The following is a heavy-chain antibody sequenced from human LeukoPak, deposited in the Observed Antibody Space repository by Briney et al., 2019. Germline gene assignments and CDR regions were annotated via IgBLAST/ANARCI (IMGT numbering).Heavy chain of an antibody. D-gene: IGHD3-10*01. V-gene: IGHV4-39*01. J-gene: IGHJ6*03. CDR3: ASRSGTSYYYYYYMDV. CDR1: GGSISSSSYY. Sequence: TSSETLSLTCTVSGGSISSSSYYWGWIRQPPGKGLEWIGSIYYSGSTYYNPSLKSRVTISVDTSKNQFSLKLSSVTAADTAVYYCASRSGTSYYYYYYMDVWGKGTTVTISS. CDR2: IYYSGST.